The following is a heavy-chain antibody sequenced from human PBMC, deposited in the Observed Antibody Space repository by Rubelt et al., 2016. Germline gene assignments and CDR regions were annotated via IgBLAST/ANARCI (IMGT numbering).Heavy chain of an antibody. J-gene: IGHJ4*02. CDR3: AKRPPGYGDYYFDY. D-gene: IGHD4-17*01. V-gene: IGHV3-23*01. Sequence: RQAPGKGLEWVSAISGSGGSTYYADSVKGRFTISRDNSKTTLYLQMNSLRAEDTAVYYCAKRPPGYGDYYFDYWGQGTLVTVSS. CDR2: ISGSGGST.